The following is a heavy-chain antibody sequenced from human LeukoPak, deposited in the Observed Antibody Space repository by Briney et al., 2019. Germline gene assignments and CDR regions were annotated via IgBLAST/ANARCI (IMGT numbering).Heavy chain of an antibody. CDR3: AKDAGSSWSYYYYYYYMDV. J-gene: IGHJ6*03. CDR2: ISSSSSYI. CDR1: GFTFSSYA. V-gene: IGHV3-21*01. Sequence: GGSLRLSCAASGFTFSSYAMSWVRQAPGKGLEWVSSISSSSSYIYYADSVKGRFTISRDNAKNSLYLQMNSLRAEDTAVYYCAKDAGSSWSYYYYYYYMDVWGKGTTVTISS. D-gene: IGHD6-13*01.